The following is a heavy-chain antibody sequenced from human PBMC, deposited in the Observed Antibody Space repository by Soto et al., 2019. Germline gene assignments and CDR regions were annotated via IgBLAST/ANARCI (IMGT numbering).Heavy chain of an antibody. V-gene: IGHV3-53*01. Sequence: VGSLRLSCAASGFTVSSNYMSWVRQAPGKGLEWVSVIYSGGSTYYADSVKGRFTISRDNSKNTLYLQMNSLRAEDTAVYYCASQVWGGYYFDYWGQGTLVTVSS. J-gene: IGHJ4*02. CDR1: GFTVSSNY. D-gene: IGHD3-16*01. CDR2: IYSGGST. CDR3: ASQVWGGYYFDY.